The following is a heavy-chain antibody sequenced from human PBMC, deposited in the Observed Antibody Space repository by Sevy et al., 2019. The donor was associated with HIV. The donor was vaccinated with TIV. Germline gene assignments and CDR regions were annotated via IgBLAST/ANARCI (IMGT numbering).Heavy chain of an antibody. V-gene: IGHV3-7*01. CDR3: ARGIYGSGSRLGFGY. J-gene: IGHJ4*02. CDR2: MRQGGSEK. Sequence: GGSLRLSCAASGFTFSSYWMTWVRQAPGKGLEWVANMRQGGSEKSYVDSVKGRFTISRDNAKNSLYLQMNSLRAEDTAVYYCARGIYGSGSRLGFGYWGQGTLVTVSS. CDR1: GFTFSSYW. D-gene: IGHD3-10*01.